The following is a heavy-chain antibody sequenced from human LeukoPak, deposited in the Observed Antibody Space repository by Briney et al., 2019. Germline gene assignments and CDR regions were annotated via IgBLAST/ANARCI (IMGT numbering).Heavy chain of an antibody. Sequence: PSETLSLTCTVSGGSISSYYWSWIRQPPGKGLEWIGYIYYSGSTNYNPSLKSRVTISVDTSKNQFSLKLSSVTAADTAVYYRARGGDYGDYDYWGQGTLVTVSS. J-gene: IGHJ4*02. CDR2: IYYSGST. V-gene: IGHV4-59*01. D-gene: IGHD4-17*01. CDR1: GGSISSYY. CDR3: ARGGDYGDYDY.